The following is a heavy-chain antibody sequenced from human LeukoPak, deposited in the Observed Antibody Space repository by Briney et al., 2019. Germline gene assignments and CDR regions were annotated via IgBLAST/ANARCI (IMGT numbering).Heavy chain of an antibody. D-gene: IGHD1-26*01. CDR2: IHYSRNT. CDR1: VGSFSGYY. V-gene: IGHV4-59*01. Sequence: PSETLSLTCAVYVGSFSGYYWSWIRQPPGKGLESIAYIHYSRNTNYNPSLKSRVTMAIDTSKNQISLNLTSVTAADTAVYYCARVRGASYIDSWGQGTLVTVSS. J-gene: IGHJ4*02. CDR3: ARVRGASYIDS.